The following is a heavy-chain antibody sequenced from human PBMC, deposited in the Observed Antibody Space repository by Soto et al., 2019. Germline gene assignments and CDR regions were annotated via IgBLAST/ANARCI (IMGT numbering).Heavy chain of an antibody. CDR2: IYYSGST. D-gene: IGHD3-10*01. CDR3: ARSYYYGSGTEGYFDY. V-gene: IGHV4-31*03. Sequence: QVQLQESGPGLVKPSQTLSLTCTVSGGSISSGGYYWSWIRQHPGKGLEWIGYIYYSGSTYYNPARKSRVTISXXTXKXXFSLKRSSVTAADTAVYYCARSYYYGSGTEGYFDYWGQGTLVTVSS. J-gene: IGHJ4*02. CDR1: GGSISSGGYY.